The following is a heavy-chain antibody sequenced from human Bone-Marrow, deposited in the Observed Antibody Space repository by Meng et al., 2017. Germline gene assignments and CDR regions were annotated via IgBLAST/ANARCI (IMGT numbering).Heavy chain of an antibody. D-gene: IGHD1-14*01. Sequence: QVPLQESGPGLVKPSQTLSLTCTVSGGSISSGGYYWSWIRQHPGKGLEWIGYIYYSGSTYYNPSLKSLVTISVDTSKNQFSLKLSPVTAADTAVYYCAREASPEYYFDYWGQGTLVTVSS. CDR1: GGSISSGGYY. J-gene: IGHJ4*02. CDR3: AREASPEYYFDY. CDR2: IYYSGST. V-gene: IGHV4-31*01.